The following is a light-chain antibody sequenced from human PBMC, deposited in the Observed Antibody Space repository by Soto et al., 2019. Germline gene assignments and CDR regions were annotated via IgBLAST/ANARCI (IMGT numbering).Light chain of an antibody. J-gene: IGKJ1*01. CDR3: MQALQTRT. V-gene: IGKV2-28*01. Sequence: DIVMTQSPLSLPVTPGEPASISCRSSQSLLHNNGYNYLDWYLQKPGQSPQLLIYLGSNRASGVPDRFSGSGSGTDFTLKISRVEAEDVGVYYCMQALQTRTFGQGTQ. CDR1: QSLLHNNGYNY. CDR2: LGS.